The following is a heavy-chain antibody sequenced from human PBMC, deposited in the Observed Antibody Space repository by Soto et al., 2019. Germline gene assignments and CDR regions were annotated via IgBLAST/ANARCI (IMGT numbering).Heavy chain of an antibody. CDR2: IWYDGSNK. Sequence: GGSLRLSCAASGFTFSSYGMHWVRQAPGKGLEWVAVIWYDGSNKYYADSVKGRFTISRDNSKNTLYLQMNSLRAEDTAVYYCARRPHSRAYGMDVWGQGTTVTVSS. CDR1: GFTFSSYG. J-gene: IGHJ6*02. D-gene: IGHD6-13*01. CDR3: ARRPHSRAYGMDV. V-gene: IGHV3-33*01.